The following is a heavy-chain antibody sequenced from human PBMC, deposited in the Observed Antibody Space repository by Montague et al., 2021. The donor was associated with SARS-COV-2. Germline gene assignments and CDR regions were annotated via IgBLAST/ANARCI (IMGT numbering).Heavy chain of an antibody. D-gene: IGHD3-10*01. V-gene: IGHV3-23*01. CDR3: AKDDGSGNYYNGLYEN. Sequence: SLRLSCAASGFTFKNYAMGWVRQAPGKGLEWVSAVSDTGGGTYYADSVKGRFTISRDNGRNSVHLQMNSLRAEDTALYYCAKDDGSGNYYNGLYENWGQGTRVPVSS. CDR1: GFTFKNYA. J-gene: IGHJ4*02. CDR2: VSDTGGGT.